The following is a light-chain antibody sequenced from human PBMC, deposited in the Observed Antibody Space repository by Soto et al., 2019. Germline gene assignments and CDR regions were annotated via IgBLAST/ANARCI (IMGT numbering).Light chain of an antibody. V-gene: IGKV3-15*01. J-gene: IGKJ1*01. CDR3: QQYDNWPMT. CDR2: GAS. CDR1: QSVNVS. Sequence: EIRMNQSPATLSVSKGERAAISCRASQSVNVSLAWYQQKPGKAPSLLIYGASTRPSGVPARFSGSGSGTEFTLIISSLQPEDSAVYYCQQYDNWPMTFGQGTKGDIK.